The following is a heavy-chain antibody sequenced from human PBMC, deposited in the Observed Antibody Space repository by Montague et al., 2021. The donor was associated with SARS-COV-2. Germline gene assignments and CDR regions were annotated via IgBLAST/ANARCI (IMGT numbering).Heavy chain of an antibody. V-gene: IGHV4-4*07. Sequence: ETLSLTCSISGVSITSYYWSWVRQPAGEGLEWIGHIYASGSTNYSPSLKSRVRLSIDNPKNQFSPKLESLTAADTAVYYCVRDGGNWYYFDYWGQGALVTVSS. D-gene: IGHD3-16*01. J-gene: IGHJ4*02. CDR2: IYASGST. CDR1: GVSITSYY. CDR3: VRDGGNWYYFDY.